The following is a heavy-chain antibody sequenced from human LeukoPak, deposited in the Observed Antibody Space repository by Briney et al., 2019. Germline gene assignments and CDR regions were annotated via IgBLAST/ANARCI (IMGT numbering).Heavy chain of an antibody. J-gene: IGHJ6*02. Sequence: SETLSLTCAVYGGSFSGYYWSWIRQPPGKGLEWIGEINHSGSTNYNPSLKSRVTISVDTSKNQFSLKLSSVTAADTAVYYCARDWEVVPAAMAYYYYGMDVWGQGTTVTVSS. D-gene: IGHD2-2*01. V-gene: IGHV4-34*01. CDR2: INHSGST. CDR1: GGSFSGYY. CDR3: ARDWEVVPAAMAYYYYGMDV.